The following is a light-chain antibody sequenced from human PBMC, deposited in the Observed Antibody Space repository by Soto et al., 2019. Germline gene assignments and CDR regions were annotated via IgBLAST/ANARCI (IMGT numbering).Light chain of an antibody. V-gene: IGKV3-15*01. CDR2: GAS. J-gene: IGKJ1*01. CDR3: QQYNNWWT. CDR1: QSVSSN. Sequence: EIVMTQSPATLSVSPGERATLSCRASQSVSSNLAWYQQKPGQAPRLLIYGASTRATGIPARFSGSGSGTKFTLTIISLQSEDFAVYYCQQYNNWWTFGQGTKVDIK.